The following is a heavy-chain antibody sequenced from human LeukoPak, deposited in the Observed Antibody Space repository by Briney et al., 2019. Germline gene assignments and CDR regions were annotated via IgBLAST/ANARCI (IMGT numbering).Heavy chain of an antibody. V-gene: IGHV4-4*07. D-gene: IGHD5-18*01. CDR2: IYSRGST. CDR1: GGSISSYY. J-gene: IGHJ6*02. CDR3: ARAVRDSDYYYYYGMDV. Sequence: SETLSLTCTVSGGSISSYYWSWIRQPAGKGLEWIGRIYSRGSTNYSPSLKSRVTISVDTSKNQFSLKLSSVTAADTAVYYCARAVRDSDYYYYYGMDVWGQGTTVTVSS.